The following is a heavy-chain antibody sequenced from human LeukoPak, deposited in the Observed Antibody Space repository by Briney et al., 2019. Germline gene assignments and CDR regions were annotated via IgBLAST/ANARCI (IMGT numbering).Heavy chain of an antibody. CDR3: ARDSPYYDSSDAFDI. Sequence: GGSLRLSCAASGFSFSRDWMTWVRQAPGKGLEWVANIKQDGSEKYYVDSVKGRFTISRDNAKNSLYLQMNSLRAEDTAVYYCARDSPYYDSSDAFDIWGQGTMVTVSS. CDR1: GFSFSRDW. D-gene: IGHD3-22*01. V-gene: IGHV3-7*01. CDR2: IKQDGSEK. J-gene: IGHJ3*02.